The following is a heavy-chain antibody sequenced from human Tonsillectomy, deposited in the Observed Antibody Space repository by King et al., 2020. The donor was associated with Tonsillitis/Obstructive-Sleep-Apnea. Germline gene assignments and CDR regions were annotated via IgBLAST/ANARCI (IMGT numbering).Heavy chain of an antibody. CDR1: GFTVSTNY. V-gene: IGHV3-53*01. CDR3: STAATNTAIDY. CDR2: IYSGGST. D-gene: IGHD4-11*01. Sequence: VQLVESGGGLIQPGGSLRLSCAASGFTVSTNYMSWVRQAPGKGLEWGSVIYSGGSTYYADSVMGRFTISRDNSKNTLYLQMDSLRAEDTAVYYCSTAATNTAIDYWGQGTLVTVSS. J-gene: IGHJ4*02.